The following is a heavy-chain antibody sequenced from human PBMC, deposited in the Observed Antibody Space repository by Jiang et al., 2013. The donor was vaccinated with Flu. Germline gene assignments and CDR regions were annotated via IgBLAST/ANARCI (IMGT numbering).Heavy chain of an antibody. CDR3: ARVPDYGDYRFDY. Sequence: TLSLTCTVSGGSISGYYWSWIRQPPGKGLEWIGFIYYSGSTNYNPSLESRVTISVDTSKNQFSLKLSSVTAADTAVYYCARVPDYGDYRFDYWGQGTLVTVSS. J-gene: IGHJ4*02. D-gene: IGHD4-17*01. CDR2: IYYSGST. V-gene: IGHV4-59*01. CDR1: GGSISGYY.